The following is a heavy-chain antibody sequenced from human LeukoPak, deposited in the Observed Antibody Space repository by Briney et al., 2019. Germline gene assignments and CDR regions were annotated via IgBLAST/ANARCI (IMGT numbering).Heavy chain of an antibody. J-gene: IGHJ6*03. CDR2: ISSISNYI. D-gene: IGHD3-9*01. CDR3: ARFVDDWYGYYYYFLDV. V-gene: IGHV3-21*01. Sequence: GRTLRLSCAVSVLTLSSYSMNGVPQAPGKGLECVLYISSISNYIYYADPAKGRFTISEDNAKNSLYLDMNRVRAENQAVFVCARFVDDWYGYYYYFLDVGGRGTGVSVS. CDR1: VLTLSSYS.